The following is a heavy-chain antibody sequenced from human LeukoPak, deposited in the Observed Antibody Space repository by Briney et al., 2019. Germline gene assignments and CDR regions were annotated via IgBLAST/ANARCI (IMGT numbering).Heavy chain of an antibody. D-gene: IGHD3-10*01. Sequence: SETLSLTCTVSGGSISSSSYYWGWIRQPPGKGPEWIGSIYYSGSTYYNPSLKSRVTISVDTSKNQFSLKLSSVTAADTAVYYCARHANHGELSYNWFDPWGQGTLVTVSS. V-gene: IGHV4-39*01. CDR2: IYYSGST. CDR3: ARHANHGELSYNWFDP. J-gene: IGHJ5*02. CDR1: GGSISSSSYY.